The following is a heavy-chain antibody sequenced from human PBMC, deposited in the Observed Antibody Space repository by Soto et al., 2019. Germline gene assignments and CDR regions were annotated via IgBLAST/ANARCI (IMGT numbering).Heavy chain of an antibody. D-gene: IGHD6-19*01. J-gene: IGHJ4*02. CDR2: IYYSGST. V-gene: IGHV4-31*02. Sequence: SETLCCSWIFAVGSISRGGYYWSWIRQHPGKGLEWLGYIYYSGSTYYNPSLKSRVTISVDTSKNQFSLKLGSVTVADTAVYYRAGTRIAVAGNYSDYWGRRTMVTVSS. CDR1: VGSISRGGYY. CDR3: AGTRIAVAGNYSDY.